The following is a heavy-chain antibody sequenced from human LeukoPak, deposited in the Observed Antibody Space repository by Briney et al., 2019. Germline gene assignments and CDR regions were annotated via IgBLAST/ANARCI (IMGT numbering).Heavy chain of an antibody. CDR3: ARDLIAAAGTPRTRFDY. CDR1: GFTFSDYY. Sequence: PGGSLRLSCAASGFTFSDYYMSWIRQAPGKGLEWVSSISSSSSYIYYADSVKGRFTISRDNAKNSLYLQMNSLRAEDTAVYYCARDLIAAAGTPRTRFDYWGQGTLVTVSS. D-gene: IGHD6-13*01. CDR2: ISSSSSYI. V-gene: IGHV3-11*06. J-gene: IGHJ4*02.